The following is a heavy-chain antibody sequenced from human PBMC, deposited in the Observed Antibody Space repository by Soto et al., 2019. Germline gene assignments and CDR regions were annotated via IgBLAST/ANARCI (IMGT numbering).Heavy chain of an antibody. J-gene: IGHJ5*02. CDR1: GYTFTSYY. D-gene: IGHD3-22*01. CDR3: ARDWNYYDSSGYYYVGHNWFDP. V-gene: IGHV1-46*01. CDR2: INPSGGST. Sequence: ASVKVSCKASGYTFTSYYMHWVRQAPGQGLEWMGIINPSGGSTSYAQKFQGRVTMTRDTSTSTVYMELSSLRSEDTAVYYCARDWNYYDSSGYYYVGHNWFDPWGQGTLVTVSS.